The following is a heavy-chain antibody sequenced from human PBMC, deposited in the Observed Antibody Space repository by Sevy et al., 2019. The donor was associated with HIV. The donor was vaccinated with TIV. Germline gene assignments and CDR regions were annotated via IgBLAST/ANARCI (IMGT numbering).Heavy chain of an antibody. Sequence: GGSLRLSCAGSGFTFSNYAMHWVRQAPGKGLECVAGLWPHGRREYYADFAKGRFTISRDNSKNTVYLHMDSLRTDDTAVYYCAKEDDAFDVWGQGTMVTVSS. CDR3: AKEDDAFDV. CDR2: LWPHGRRE. J-gene: IGHJ3*01. CDR1: GFTFSNYA. V-gene: IGHV3-33*03.